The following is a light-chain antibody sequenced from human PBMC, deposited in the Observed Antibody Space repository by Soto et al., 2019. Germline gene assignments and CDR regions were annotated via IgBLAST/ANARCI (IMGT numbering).Light chain of an antibody. CDR1: QTIDSW. Sequence: DIPIHQSPSILSASAVDIVPITCRASQTIDSWVAWYQQKPGKAPKLLVYDATSLESGVSSRFSGSGYGTDFTLSINNLQPDDFATYYCQQYNRLITFGQGTRLEIK. V-gene: IGKV1-5*01. J-gene: IGKJ5*01. CDR3: QQYNRLIT. CDR2: DAT.